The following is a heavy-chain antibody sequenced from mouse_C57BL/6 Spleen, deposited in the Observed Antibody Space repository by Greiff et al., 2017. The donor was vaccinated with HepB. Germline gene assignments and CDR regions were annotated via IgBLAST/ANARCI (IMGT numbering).Heavy chain of an antibody. Sequence: EVQLQQSGPELVKPGASVKMSCKASGYTFTDYNMHWVKQSHGKSLEWIGYINPNNGGTSYNQKFKGKATLTVNKSSSTAYMELRSLTSEDSAVYYCARGQYYGSSNWYFDVWGTRTTVTVSS. J-gene: IGHJ1*03. CDR3: ARGQYYGSSNWYFDV. CDR1: GYTFTDYN. D-gene: IGHD1-1*01. V-gene: IGHV1-22*01. CDR2: INPNNGGT.